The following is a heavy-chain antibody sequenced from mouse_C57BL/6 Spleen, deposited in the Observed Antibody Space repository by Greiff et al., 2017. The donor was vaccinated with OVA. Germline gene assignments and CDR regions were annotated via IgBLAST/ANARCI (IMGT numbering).Heavy chain of an antibody. CDR3: ARERERYYGGEGYDY. D-gene: IGHD1-1*02. V-gene: IGHV1-9*01. CDR2: ILPGSGST. J-gene: IGHJ2*01. Sequence: QVQLKQSGAELMKPGASVKLSCKATGYTFTGYWIEWVKQRPGHGLEWIGEILPGSGSTNYNEKFKGKATFTADTSSNTAYMQLSSLTTEDSAIYDCARERERYYGGEGYDYWGQGTTLTVSS. CDR1: GYTFTGYW.